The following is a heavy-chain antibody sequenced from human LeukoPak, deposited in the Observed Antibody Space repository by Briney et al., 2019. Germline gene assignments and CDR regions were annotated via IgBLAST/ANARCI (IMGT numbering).Heavy chain of an antibody. V-gene: IGHV4-38-2*02. D-gene: IGHD3-16*01. CDR3: ARAALGYYYMDV. CDR1: GYSISSGYY. J-gene: IGHJ6*03. CDR2: IYHSGST. Sequence: SETLSLTCTVSGYSISSGYYWGWIRQPPGKGLEWIGSIYHSGSTYYNPSLKSRVAISVDTSKNQFSLKLSSVTAADTAVYYCARAALGYYYMDVWGKGTTVTVSS.